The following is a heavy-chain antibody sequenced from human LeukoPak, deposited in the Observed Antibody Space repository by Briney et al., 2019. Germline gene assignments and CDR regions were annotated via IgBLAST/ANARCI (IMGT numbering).Heavy chain of an antibody. J-gene: IGHJ4*02. CDR3: ARGWGEKGRCRGGTCNNPQFDY. Sequence: GGSLRLSCEASGFTLSTHWMSWVRQAPRKGLEWVASINPDGSHRYYLDSVMGRFTISRDDTKNSLYLQMYSLGAEDTAVYYCARGWGEKGRCRGGTCNNPQFDYWGQGILVTVSS. CDR2: INPDGSHR. D-gene: IGHD2-15*01. CDR1: GFTLSTHW. V-gene: IGHV3-7*01.